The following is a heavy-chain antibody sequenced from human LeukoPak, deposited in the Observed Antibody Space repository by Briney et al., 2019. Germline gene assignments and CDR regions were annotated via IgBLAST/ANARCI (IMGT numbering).Heavy chain of an antibody. J-gene: IGHJ6*02. CDR1: GYTCTSYG. Sequence: ASVKVSCKASGYTCTSYGISWVRQAPGQGLEWMGWISAYNGNTNYAQKLQGRVTMTTDTSTSTAYMELRSLRSDDTAVYYCARKGGNYYGSGSYYNYGMDVWGQGTTVTVSS. V-gene: IGHV1-18*01. CDR2: ISAYNGNT. CDR3: ARKGGNYYGSGSYYNYGMDV. D-gene: IGHD3-10*01.